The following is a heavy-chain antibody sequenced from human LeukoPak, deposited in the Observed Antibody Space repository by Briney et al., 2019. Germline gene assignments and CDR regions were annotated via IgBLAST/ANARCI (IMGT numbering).Heavy chain of an antibody. D-gene: IGHD3-10*01. J-gene: IGHJ4*02. CDR1: GGSISSYY. CDR2: IYYSGST. CDR3: AYYGSSYYFDY. Sequence: SETLSLTCTVSGGSISSYYWSWIRQPPGKGLEWIGYIYYSGSTNYNPSLKSRVTISVDTSKNQFSLRLSSVTAADTAVYYCAYYGSSYYFDYWGQGTLVTVSS. V-gene: IGHV4-59*01.